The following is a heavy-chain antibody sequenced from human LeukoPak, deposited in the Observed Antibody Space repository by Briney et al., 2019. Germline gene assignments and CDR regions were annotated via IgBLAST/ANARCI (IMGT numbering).Heavy chain of an antibody. CDR1: GFTFSSYA. V-gene: IGHV3-23*01. CDR3: AIDLDPYSSGWYNY. Sequence: GGSLRLSCAASGFTFSSYAMSWVRQAPGKGLEWVSAISGSGGSTYYADSVKGRFTISRDNSKNTLYLQMNSLRAEDTAVYYCAIDLDPYSSGWYNYWGQGTLVTVSS. CDR2: ISGSGGST. J-gene: IGHJ4*02. D-gene: IGHD6-19*01.